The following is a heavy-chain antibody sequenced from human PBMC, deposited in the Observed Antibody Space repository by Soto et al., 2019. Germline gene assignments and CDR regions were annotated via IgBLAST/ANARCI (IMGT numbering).Heavy chain of an antibody. CDR2: INHSGST. Sequence: SETLSLTCAVYGGSFSGYYWSWIRQPPGKGLEWIGEINHSGSTNYNPSLKSRVTISVDTSKNQFSLKLSSVTAADTAVYYCARGSLYGSGSYYMDVWGKGTTVTVSS. V-gene: IGHV4-34*01. D-gene: IGHD3-10*01. CDR1: GGSFSGYY. CDR3: ARGSLYGSGSYYMDV. J-gene: IGHJ6*03.